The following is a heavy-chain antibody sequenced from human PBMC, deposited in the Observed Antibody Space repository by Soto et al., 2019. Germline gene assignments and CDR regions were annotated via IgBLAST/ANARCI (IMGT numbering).Heavy chain of an antibody. V-gene: IGHV3-15*05. J-gene: IGHJ5*02. Sequence: PWGSLELACVTSGVTVTNAGVSWARKAPGKGLEWVGRSKSKTDGGTRDYAGPVKGRFTISRDDPKNTLYLQMKSLKTEDTAVYYCTTLIPKVKWELGPWGQGTLVTVSS. CDR2: SKSKTDGGTR. CDR1: GVTVTNAG. CDR3: TTLIPKVKWELGP. D-gene: IGHD1-26*01.